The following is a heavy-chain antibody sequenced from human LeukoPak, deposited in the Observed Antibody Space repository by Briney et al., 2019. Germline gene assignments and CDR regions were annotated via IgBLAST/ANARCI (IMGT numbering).Heavy chain of an antibody. CDR3: AKEPVWSGIYPDTFDF. CDR2: ISGSGANT. Sequence: GGSLRLSCAASGFTFSSYAMSWVRQAPGKGLEWVSSISGSGANTYYADSVKGRFTISRDNSKNTLYLQMNSLRAEGTAVYYCAKEPVWSGIYPDTFDFWGQGTMVIVSS. D-gene: IGHD1-26*01. V-gene: IGHV3-23*01. J-gene: IGHJ3*01. CDR1: GFTFSSYA.